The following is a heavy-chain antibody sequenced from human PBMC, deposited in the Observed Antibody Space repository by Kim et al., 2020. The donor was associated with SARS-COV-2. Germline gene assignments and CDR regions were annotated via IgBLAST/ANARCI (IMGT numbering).Heavy chain of an antibody. Sequence: ASVKVSCKASGYDFTKNDINWVRQATGQGLEWMGWLNANSGNTGYAPNFQGRVTLTRDTSISTAYLELNRPTTDDTADYYCAGTGDSDYNIDVWRPGTTV. J-gene: IGHJ6*03. CDR3: AGTGDSDYNIDV. V-gene: IGHV1-8*01. CDR2: LNANSGNT. CDR1: GYDFTKND. D-gene: IGHD7-27*01.